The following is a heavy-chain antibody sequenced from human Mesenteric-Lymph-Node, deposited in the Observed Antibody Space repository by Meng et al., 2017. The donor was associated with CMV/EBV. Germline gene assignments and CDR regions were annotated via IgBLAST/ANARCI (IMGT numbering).Heavy chain of an antibody. J-gene: IGHJ4*02. CDR2: VRYDGTTT. CDR3: AKDGAHLSYTDYYFDN. Sequence: GESLKISCTTSGFTFTKYGMHWVRQAPGRGLGWVSFVRYDGTTTYYADSVKGRFTISRDISKNTLYLEMSSLRTEETAVYYCAKDGAHLSYTDYYFDNWGQGTLVTVSS. V-gene: IGHV3-30*02. CDR1: GFTFTKYG. D-gene: IGHD1-26*01.